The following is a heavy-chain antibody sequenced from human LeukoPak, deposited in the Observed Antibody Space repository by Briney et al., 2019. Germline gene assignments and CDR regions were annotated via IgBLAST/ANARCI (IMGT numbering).Heavy chain of an antibody. D-gene: IGHD2-15*01. V-gene: IGHV4-4*09. CDR2: IYTSGST. Sequence: SETLSLTCTVSGGSISSYYWSWIRQPPGKGLEWIGYIYTSGSTNYNPSLKSRVTISVDTSKNQFSLKLSSVTAADTAVYYCTRGRRVVVTKHNWFDPWGQGTLVTVSS. CDR1: GGSISSYY. J-gene: IGHJ5*02. CDR3: TRGRRVVVTKHNWFDP.